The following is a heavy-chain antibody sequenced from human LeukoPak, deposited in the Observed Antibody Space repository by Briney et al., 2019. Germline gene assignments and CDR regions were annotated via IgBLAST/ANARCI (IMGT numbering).Heavy chain of an antibody. CDR1: GYTFTGYY. V-gene: IGHV1-2*06. CDR2: INPKSGGT. D-gene: IGHD3-16*01. Sequence: GASVKVSCKASGYTFTGYYMHWVRQAPGQGLEWMGRINPKSGGTNYAQKFQGRVTMTRDTSINTAYMDLSGLRSDDTAVYYCARDRAILAMDYEFDYWGQGTLVTVSS. J-gene: IGHJ4*02. CDR3: ARDRAILAMDYEFDY.